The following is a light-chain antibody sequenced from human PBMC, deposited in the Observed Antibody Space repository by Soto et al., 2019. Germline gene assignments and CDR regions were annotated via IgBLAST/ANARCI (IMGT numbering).Light chain of an antibody. J-gene: IGKJ1*01. CDR3: QKYNYYST. Sequence: DIQMTQSPSTLSSSVGDRVTITCRASQSLSGRLAWYQQRPGQAPKLLIYDVPTLESGVPSRFSGTGTGSGTEFTLSISDLQPDDFATYYCQKYNYYSTFGPGTKVDIK. CDR1: QSLSGR. CDR2: DVP. V-gene: IGKV1-5*01.